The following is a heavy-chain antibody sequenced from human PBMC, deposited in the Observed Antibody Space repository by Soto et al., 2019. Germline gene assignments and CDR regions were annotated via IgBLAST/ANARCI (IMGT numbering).Heavy chain of an antibody. CDR3: ARADGY. CDR2: IWYDGSNK. Sequence: QVQLVESGGGVVQPGRSLRLSCAASGFTFSNYGIHWVRQAPGKGLEWVAVIWYDGSNKYYADSVRGRFTISRDNSKNTLYLQMNSLRAEDTAVYYCARADGYWGQGTMVTVSS. J-gene: IGHJ4*02. CDR1: GFTFSNYG. V-gene: IGHV3-33*01.